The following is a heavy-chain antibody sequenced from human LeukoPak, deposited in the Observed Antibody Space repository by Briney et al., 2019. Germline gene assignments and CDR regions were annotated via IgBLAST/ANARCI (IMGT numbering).Heavy chain of an antibody. J-gene: IGHJ4*02. CDR1: GGSISSSSYY. V-gene: IGHV4-39*07. CDR3: AGGYDSSGYLGY. CDR2: IYYSGST. Sequence: SETLSLTCTVSGGSISSSSYYWGWIRQPPGKGLEWIGSIYYSGSTYYNPSLKSRVTISVDTSKNQFSLKLSSVTAADTAVYYCAGGYDSSGYLGYWGQGTLVTVSS. D-gene: IGHD3-22*01.